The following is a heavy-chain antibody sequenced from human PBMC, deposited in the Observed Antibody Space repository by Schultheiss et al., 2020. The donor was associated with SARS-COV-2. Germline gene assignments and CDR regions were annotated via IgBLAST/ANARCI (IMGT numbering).Heavy chain of an antibody. Sequence: GGSLRLSCAASGFTFSSYGMHWVRQAPGKGLEWVAVIWYDGSNKYYADSVKGRFTISRDNSKNTLYLQMNSLRADDTAVYYCARDRLGSSSWLIDYWGQGTLVTVSS. V-gene: IGHV3-33*08. J-gene: IGHJ4*02. CDR3: ARDRLGSSSWLIDY. D-gene: IGHD6-13*01. CDR1: GFTFSSYG. CDR2: IWYDGSNK.